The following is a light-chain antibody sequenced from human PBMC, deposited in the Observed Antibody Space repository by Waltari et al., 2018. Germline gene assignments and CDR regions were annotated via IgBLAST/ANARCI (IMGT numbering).Light chain of an antibody. J-gene: IGLJ2*01. CDR3: CSYAGSYTWV. V-gene: IGLV2-11*01. CDR2: EVS. Sequence: QAALTQPRSVSGSPGPSVTISCTGTSSDIRGSNYVSWYQQHPGTASKRMIYEVSKRPSGVSDRFSGSKSGNTASLTISGLQAEDEADYYCCSYAGSYTWVFGGGTRLTVL. CDR1: SSDIRGSNY.